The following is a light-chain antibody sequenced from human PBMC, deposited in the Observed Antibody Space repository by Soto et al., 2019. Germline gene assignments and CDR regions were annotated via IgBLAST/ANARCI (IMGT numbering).Light chain of an antibody. J-gene: IGLJ2*01. V-gene: IGLV2-14*01. CDR3: RSYRSNSLVV. Sequence: QSALTQPASVSGSPGQSITISCTGSSSDVGAYNYVSWYQQHPGKAPKLMIYEVINRPSGVSNRFSGSKSGNTASLTISGLQADDEADYCCRSYRSNSLVVFGGGTKVTVL. CDR2: EVI. CDR1: SSDVGAYNY.